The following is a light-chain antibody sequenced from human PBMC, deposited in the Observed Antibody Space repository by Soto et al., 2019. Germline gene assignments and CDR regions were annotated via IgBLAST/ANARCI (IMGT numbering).Light chain of an antibody. CDR1: SGDVSGYNY. J-gene: IGLJ2*01. Sequence: QSALTQPASVSGFPGQSITISCTGTSGDVSGYNYVSWYQQHPGKAPKLMIYDVSNRPSGVSTRFSGSKSGNTASLTISGLQAEDEADYYCSSYTKSRTLAAFGGGNKLTVL. V-gene: IGLV2-14*01. CDR2: DVS. CDR3: SSYTKSRTLAA.